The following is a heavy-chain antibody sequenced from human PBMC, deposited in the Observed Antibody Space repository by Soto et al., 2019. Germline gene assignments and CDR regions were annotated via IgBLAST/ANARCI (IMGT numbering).Heavy chain of an antibody. CDR3: ARGILITTVDYYALDV. V-gene: IGHV3-33*01. D-gene: IGHD3-16*01. CDR1: GFTFSSYG. CDR2: VWYDGSSK. Sequence: QVQLVESGGGVVQPGRSLRLSCAASGFTFSSYGMHWVRQAPGRGLEWVAVVWYDGSSKHYADSVKGRFTITRDNSKNTLSLQMDSLRVEDTAVYYCARGILITTVDYYALDVWGQGTTVIVS. J-gene: IGHJ6*02.